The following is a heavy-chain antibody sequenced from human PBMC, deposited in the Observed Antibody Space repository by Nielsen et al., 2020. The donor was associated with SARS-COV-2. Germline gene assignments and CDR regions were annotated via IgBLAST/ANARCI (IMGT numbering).Heavy chain of an antibody. CDR3: ASEPPVGYCSSTSCSDAFDI. Sequence: SETLSLTCTVSCGSISSSRYYWGWIRQPPGKGLEWIGSIYYSGSTYYNPSLKSRVTISVDTSKNQFSLKLNSVTAADTAVYYCASEPPVGYCSSTSCSDAFDIWGQGTMVTVSS. J-gene: IGHJ3*02. CDR2: IYYSGST. V-gene: IGHV4-39*01. CDR1: CGSISSSRYY. D-gene: IGHD2-2*01.